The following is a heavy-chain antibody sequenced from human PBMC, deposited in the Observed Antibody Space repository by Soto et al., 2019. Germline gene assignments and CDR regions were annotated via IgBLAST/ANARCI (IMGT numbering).Heavy chain of an antibody. Sequence: QVQLVQSGAEVKKPGATVKVSCKASGYTFTSYGISWVRQAPGQGREWMGWISAYNGNTNYAQKLQGRVTMTTDTSTSKAYMEVRSMRSDDTAVYYCARAIAVAGRGNWFDPWGQGTLVTVSS. CDR3: ARAIAVAGRGNWFDP. D-gene: IGHD6-19*01. CDR2: ISAYNGNT. V-gene: IGHV1-18*04. J-gene: IGHJ5*02. CDR1: GYTFTSYG.